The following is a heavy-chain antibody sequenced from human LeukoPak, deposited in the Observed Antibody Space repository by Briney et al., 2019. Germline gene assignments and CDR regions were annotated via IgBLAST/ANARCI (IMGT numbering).Heavy chain of an antibody. CDR3: ARVDGDYPGKGC. J-gene: IGHJ4*02. Sequence: PSETLSLTCTVSGGSISSGDYYWSWIRQPPGKGLEWIGYIYYSGSTYYNPSPKSRVTISVDTSKNQFSLKLSSVTAADTAVYYCARVDGDYPGKGCWGQGTLVTVSS. D-gene: IGHD4-17*01. CDR1: GGSISSGDYY. CDR2: IYYSGST. V-gene: IGHV4-30-4*08.